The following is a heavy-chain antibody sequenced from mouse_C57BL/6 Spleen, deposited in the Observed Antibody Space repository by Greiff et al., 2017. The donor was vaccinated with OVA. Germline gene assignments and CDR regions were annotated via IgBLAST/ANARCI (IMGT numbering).Heavy chain of an antibody. J-gene: IGHJ4*01. D-gene: IGHD1-1*01. Sequence: LQESGPELVKPGASVKISCKASGYAFSSSWMNWVKQRPGKGLEWIGRIYPGDGDTNYNGKFKGKATLTADKSSSTAYMQLSSLTSEDSAVYFCARVGYYYGSSYYAMDYWGQGTSVTVPS. CDR1: GYAFSSSW. CDR2: IYPGDGDT. CDR3: ARVGYYYGSSYYAMDY. V-gene: IGHV1-82*01.